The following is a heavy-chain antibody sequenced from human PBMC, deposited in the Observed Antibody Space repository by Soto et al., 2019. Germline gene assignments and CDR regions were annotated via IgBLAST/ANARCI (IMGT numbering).Heavy chain of an antibody. V-gene: IGHV2-26*01. CDR1: GFSLSNARMG. Sequence: SGPTLVNPTETLTLTCTVSGFSLSNARMGVSWIRQPPGKALEWLAHIFSNDEKSYSTSLKSRLTISKDTSKSQVVLTMTNMDPVDAATYYCARGLQSPDEAWNWFDPWGQGTLVTVSS. CDR2: IFSNDEK. J-gene: IGHJ5*02. D-gene: IGHD4-4*01. CDR3: ARGLQSPDEAWNWFDP.